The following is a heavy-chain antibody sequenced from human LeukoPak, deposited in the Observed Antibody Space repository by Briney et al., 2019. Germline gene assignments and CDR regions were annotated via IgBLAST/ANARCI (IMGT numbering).Heavy chain of an antibody. D-gene: IGHD2-8*01. V-gene: IGHV6-1*01. Sequence: SQTLSLTCAISGDSVSSNSAAWNWIRQSPSRGLEWLGRTYYRSKWYNDYAVSVKSRITINADTSKNQFSLKLSSVTAADTAVYYCARHRYCTNGVCYLVPRAFDPWGQGALVTVSS. CDR3: ARHRYCTNGVCYLVPRAFDP. J-gene: IGHJ5*02. CDR2: TYYRSKWYN. CDR1: GDSVSSNSAA.